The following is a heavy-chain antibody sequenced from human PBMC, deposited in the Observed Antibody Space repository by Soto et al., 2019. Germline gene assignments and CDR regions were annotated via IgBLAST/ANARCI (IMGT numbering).Heavy chain of an antibody. V-gene: IGHV3-23*01. J-gene: IGHJ4*02. CDR3: AKSRIQGWTRGLYDH. D-gene: IGHD6-19*01. Sequence: WGSLRLSCAASGFTLVDYTISCVRRSPLKGLEWVSSIDERGATTSNAESVRGRFTISRDDSKNTLYLQMNSLRDEDTAVYFCAKSRIQGWTRGLYDHWGQGTQVTVSS. CDR2: IDERGATT. CDR1: GFTLVDYT.